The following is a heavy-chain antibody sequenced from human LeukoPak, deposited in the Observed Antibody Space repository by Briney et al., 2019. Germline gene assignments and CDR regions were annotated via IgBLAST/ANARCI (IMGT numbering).Heavy chain of an antibody. CDR1: GFTFSSYG. CDR2: ISPSGDNT. V-gene: IGHV3-23*01. CDR3: AKTDCTSTSCYIGWFDP. Sequence: GGSLRLSCAASGFTFSSYGMSWVRQAPGKGLEWVSAISPSGDNTYYADSMKGRFTISRDNSRNTLYLPVNTLRAADTALYYCAKTDCTSTSCYIGWFDPWGQGPLAPVSS. D-gene: IGHD2-2*02. J-gene: IGHJ5*02.